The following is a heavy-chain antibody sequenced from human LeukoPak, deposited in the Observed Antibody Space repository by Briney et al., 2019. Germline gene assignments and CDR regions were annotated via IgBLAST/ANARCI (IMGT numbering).Heavy chain of an antibody. Sequence: GGALRLSCAASGFTFSSYAMSCGRQAPGKGLEWGSAISGSGGITYYADSVKGRFTISRDNSKNTLYLQMNSLRAEDPAVYYCAKVQAFAIWGQGPMVTVSS. J-gene: IGHJ3*02. V-gene: IGHV3-23*01. CDR1: GFTFSSYA. CDR2: ISGSGGIT. CDR3: AKVQAFAI.